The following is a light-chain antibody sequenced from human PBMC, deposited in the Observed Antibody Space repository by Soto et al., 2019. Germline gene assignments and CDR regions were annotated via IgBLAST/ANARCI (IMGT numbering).Light chain of an antibody. CDR2: DAS. Sequence: PGSLSLSPGDRATLSCRASQSVTNSYLAWYQQKPGQAPRLLIYDASNRATGIPARFSGSGSGTDFTLTISRLEPEDFAVYYCQQYGSSPLTFGGGTKVDIK. CDR3: QQYGSSPLT. V-gene: IGKV3-20*01. CDR1: QSVTNSY. J-gene: IGKJ4*01.